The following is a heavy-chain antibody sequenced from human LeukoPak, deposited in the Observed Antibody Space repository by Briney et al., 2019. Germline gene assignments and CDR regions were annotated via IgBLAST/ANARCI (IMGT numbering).Heavy chain of an antibody. D-gene: IGHD1-26*01. CDR3: ARRVTIVGANWFFDY. J-gene: IGHJ4*02. CDR1: GGSISSSSYY. Sequence: SETLSLTCTVSGGSISSSSYYWGWIRQPPGKGLEWIGTIYYSGSTYYNPSLKSRVTISADTSKNQFSLKLSSVTAADTGVYFCARRVTIVGANWFFDYWGQGTLVTVSS. CDR2: IYYSGST. V-gene: IGHV4-39*01.